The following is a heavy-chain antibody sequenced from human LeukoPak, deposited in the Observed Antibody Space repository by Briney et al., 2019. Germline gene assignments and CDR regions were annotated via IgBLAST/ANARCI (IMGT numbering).Heavy chain of an antibody. J-gene: IGHJ4*02. D-gene: IGHD2-15*01. Sequence: GGSLRPSCAASGFTFSSYWMSWVRQAPGKGLEWVANIKQDGSEKYYVDSVKGRFTISRDNAKNSLYLQMNSLRAEDTAVYYCAREGDIVVVSSAFDYWGQGTLVTVSS. V-gene: IGHV3-7*01. CDR1: GFTFSSYW. CDR2: IKQDGSEK. CDR3: AREGDIVVVSSAFDY.